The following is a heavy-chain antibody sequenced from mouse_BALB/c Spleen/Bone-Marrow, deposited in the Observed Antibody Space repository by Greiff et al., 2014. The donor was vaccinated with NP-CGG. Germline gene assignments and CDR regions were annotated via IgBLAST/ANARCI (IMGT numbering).Heavy chain of an antibody. D-gene: IGHD1-2*01. V-gene: IGHV5-12-1*01. CDR3: ARQHYYGSYAMDY. J-gene: IGHJ4*01. CDR2: ISSGGDST. CDR1: GFAFSSYD. Sequence: EVQLVESGGGLVKPGGSLKLSCAASGFAFSSYDMSWVRQTPEKRLEWVAYISSGGDSTHYPDTVKGRFTVSRDNGKNTLYVQMSSLKSEDTAMYYCARQHYYGSYAMDYWGQGTSVTVSS.